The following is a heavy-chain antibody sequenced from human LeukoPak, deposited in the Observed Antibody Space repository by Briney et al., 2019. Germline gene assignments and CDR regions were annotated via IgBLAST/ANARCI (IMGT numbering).Heavy chain of an antibody. D-gene: IGHD3-3*01. CDR1: GFTFSNNW. CDR3: VRGSLASGVVVYYYYYLDV. CDR2: VKKDASEK. V-gene: IGHV3-7*01. J-gene: IGHJ6*03. Sequence: HPGGSLRLSCAASGFTFSNNWMTWVRQAPGKGLEWVASVKKDASEKYYVDSVKGRFTISRDNAKNSLYLQMNSLRAEDTAVYYCVRGSLASGVVVYYYYYLDVWGKGTTVTVSS.